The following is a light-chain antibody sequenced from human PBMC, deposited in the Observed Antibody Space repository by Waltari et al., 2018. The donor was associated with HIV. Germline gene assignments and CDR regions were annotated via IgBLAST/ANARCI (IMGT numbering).Light chain of an antibody. Sequence: QSVLTQPPSASGTPGQRVTISCSGSRSNIGTHYVYWYRQVPGTAPKLLIYRNDQRTSGVPDRFSGSKSGTSASLAISGLLSEDESDYHCATWDDSLGFWLFGGGTKLTVL. V-gene: IGLV1-47*01. J-gene: IGLJ3*02. CDR1: RSNIGTHY. CDR2: RND. CDR3: ATWDDSLGFWL.